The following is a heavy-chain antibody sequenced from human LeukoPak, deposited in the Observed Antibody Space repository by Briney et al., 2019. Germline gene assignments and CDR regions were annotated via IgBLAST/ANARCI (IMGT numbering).Heavy chain of an antibody. Sequence: PGRSLRLSCAASGFTFSSYGMHWVRQAPGKGLEWVAVISYDGSNKYYADSVKGRFTISRDNPKNTLYLQMNSLRAEDTAVYYCAKDGHYYDSSGYSAEFGYWGQGTLVTVSS. D-gene: IGHD3-22*01. V-gene: IGHV3-30*18. CDR3: AKDGHYYDSSGYSAEFGY. J-gene: IGHJ4*02. CDR1: GFTFSSYG. CDR2: ISYDGSNK.